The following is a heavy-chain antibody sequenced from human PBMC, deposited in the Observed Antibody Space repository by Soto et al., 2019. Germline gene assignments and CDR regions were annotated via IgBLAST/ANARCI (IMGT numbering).Heavy chain of an antibody. D-gene: IGHD3-9*01. CDR3: ARDQHYDILTGFYYYYGMDV. CDR1: GGSISSGDYY. J-gene: IGHJ6*02. V-gene: IGHV4-30-4*01. CDR2: IYYSGST. Sequence: QVQLQESGPGLVKPSQTLSLTCTVSGGSISSGDYYWSWIRQPPGKGLEWIGYIYYSGSTYYNPSLKRRVTISVDTSKNQFSLKLSSVTAADTAVYYCARDQHYDILTGFYYYYGMDVWGQGTTVTVSS.